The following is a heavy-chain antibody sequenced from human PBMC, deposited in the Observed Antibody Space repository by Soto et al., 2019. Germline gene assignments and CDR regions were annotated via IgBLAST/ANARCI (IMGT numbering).Heavy chain of an antibody. Sequence: ASVKVSCKASGYTFTSYAMHWVRQAPGQRLEWMGWINAGNGNTKYSQKFQGRDTITRDTSASTAYMELSSLRSEDTAVYYCARGDWSSSWPPYYGMDVWGQGTTVTVSS. CDR1: GYTFTSYA. CDR3: ARGDWSSSWPPYYGMDV. D-gene: IGHD6-13*01. J-gene: IGHJ6*02. V-gene: IGHV1-3*01. CDR2: INAGNGNT.